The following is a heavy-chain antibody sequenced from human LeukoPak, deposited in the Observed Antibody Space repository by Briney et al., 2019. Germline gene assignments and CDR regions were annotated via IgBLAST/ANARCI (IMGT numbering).Heavy chain of an antibody. CDR2: INPNSGGT. CDR1: GYTFTGYY. Sequence: GASVKVSCKASGYTFTGYYMHWVRQAPGQGLEWVGWINPNSGGTNYAQKLQGRVTMTTDTSTSTAYMELRSLRSDDTAVYYCARDIGGGSYIYYYYYMDVWGKGTTVTISS. V-gene: IGHV1-2*02. CDR3: ARDIGGGSYIYYYYYMDV. J-gene: IGHJ6*03. D-gene: IGHD1-26*01.